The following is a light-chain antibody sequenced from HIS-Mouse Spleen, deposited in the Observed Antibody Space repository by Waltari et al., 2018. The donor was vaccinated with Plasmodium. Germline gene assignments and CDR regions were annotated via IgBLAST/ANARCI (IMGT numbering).Light chain of an antibody. CDR3: YSTDSSGNHRV. J-gene: IGLJ3*02. Sequence: SYELTQPPSVSVSPGQTARITCSVGALPKTYAYWYKQKSGQDPVLVIYEDSKRPSGIPESFSGSSSGTMATLTISGAQVEDEADYYCYSTDSSGNHRVFGGGTKLTVL. CDR2: EDS. CDR1: ALPKTY. V-gene: IGLV3-10*01.